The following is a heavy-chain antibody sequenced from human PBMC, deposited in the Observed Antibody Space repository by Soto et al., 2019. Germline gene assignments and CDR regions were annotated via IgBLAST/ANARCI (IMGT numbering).Heavy chain of an antibody. CDR3: VRGNHGYSNGSLVDF. CDR1: GFTFSSSS. D-gene: IGHD5-18*01. Sequence: GGSLRLSCAASGFTFSSSSMNWVRQAPGKGLEWVSSISSSSSYIYYADSVKGRFTISRDNAKNSLYLQMNSLRAEDTAVYYCVRGNHGYSNGSLVDFWGQGTLVTVSS. J-gene: IGHJ4*02. CDR2: ISSSSSYI. V-gene: IGHV3-21*01.